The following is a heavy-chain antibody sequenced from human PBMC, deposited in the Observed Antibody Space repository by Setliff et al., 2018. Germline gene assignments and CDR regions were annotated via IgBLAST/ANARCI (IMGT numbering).Heavy chain of an antibody. CDR3: MRLVRFCSRTVCQRTSGDEA. D-gene: IGHD3-3*01. V-gene: IGHV1-18*01. Sequence: ASVKVSCKASGYSFSESIVSWVRQAPGLGLGWMGWISAYNGMTHSAQNFQGRVTLTTDTSTNMGYLEVRGLTSDDTAVYYCMRLVRFCSRTVCQRTSGDEAWGQGTLVTVSS. CDR1: GYSFSESI. J-gene: IGHJ5*02. CDR2: ISAYNGMT.